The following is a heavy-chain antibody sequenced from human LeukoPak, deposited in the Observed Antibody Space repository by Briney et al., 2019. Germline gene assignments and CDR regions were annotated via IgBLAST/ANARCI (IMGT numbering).Heavy chain of an antibody. D-gene: IGHD2-2*01. CDR3: ARVCQLPATDWFDP. V-gene: IGHV4-4*07. J-gene: IGHJ5*02. CDR1: GGSISSYY. CDR2: IYTSGST. Sequence: SETLSLTCTVSGGSISSYYWSWIRQPAGKGLEWIGRIYTSGSTNYNPSLKSRVTMSVDTSKNQFSLKLSPVTAADTAVYYCARVCQLPATDWFDPWGQGTLVTVSS.